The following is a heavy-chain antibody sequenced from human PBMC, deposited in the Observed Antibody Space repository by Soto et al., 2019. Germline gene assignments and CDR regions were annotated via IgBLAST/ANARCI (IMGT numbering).Heavy chain of an antibody. CDR1: GYTFTSYD. V-gene: IGHV1-8*01. CDR2: MNPNSGNT. D-gene: IGHD3-22*01. Sequence: QVQLVQSGAEVKKPGASVKVSCKASGYTFTSYDINWVRQATGQGLEWMGWMNPNSGNTGYAQKFQGRVTMTRNTSISAAYMELSSLRSEDTAVYYCASSYYDSSGYYYYYYGMDVWGQGTTVTVSS. CDR3: ASSYYDSSGYYYYYYGMDV. J-gene: IGHJ6*02.